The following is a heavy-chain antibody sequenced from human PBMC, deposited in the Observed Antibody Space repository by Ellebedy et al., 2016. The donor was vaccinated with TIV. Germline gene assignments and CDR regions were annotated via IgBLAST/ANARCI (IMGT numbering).Heavy chain of an antibody. J-gene: IGHJ6*02. CDR1: GFTFSSYW. CDR3: VRDGDYGDYSPCYYGMDV. V-gene: IGHV3-7*03. Sequence: GGSLRLSCAASGFTFSSYWMSWVRQAPGKGLEWVANINQDGSRIYYVDSVKGRFTISRDNAKNSVDLRMNSLRAEDTAVYHCVRDGDYGDYSPCYYGMDVWGQGTTVTVSS. CDR2: INQDGSRI. D-gene: IGHD4/OR15-4a*01.